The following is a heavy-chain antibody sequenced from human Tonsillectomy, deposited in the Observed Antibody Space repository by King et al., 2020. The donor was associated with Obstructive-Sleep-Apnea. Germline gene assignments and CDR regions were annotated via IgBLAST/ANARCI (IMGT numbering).Heavy chain of an antibody. CDR2: INAGNSNT. CDR1: GYTFTTYA. D-gene: IGHD1-26*01. J-gene: IGHJ3*02. Sequence: QLVQSGAEVKKPGASVKVSCKASGYTFTTYAIHWVRQAPGQRLEWMGWINAGNSNTKYSQKFQGRVTFTRDTSASTAYMELSSLRSEDTAMYYCAFPRLGSDAFDIWGQGTMVTVSS. V-gene: IGHV1-3*01. CDR3: AFPRLGSDAFDI.